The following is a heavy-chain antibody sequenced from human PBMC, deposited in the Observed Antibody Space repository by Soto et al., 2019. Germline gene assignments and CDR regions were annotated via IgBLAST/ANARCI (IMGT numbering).Heavy chain of an antibody. V-gene: IGHV3-74*03. Sequence: GSLILSGTASGFTFSSYGMHWVRQAPGKGLVWVSRIIDDGSSTTYADSVRGRFTIARDNAKNTLYLEISSLRAGDTGVYYCARLPDSVFDTWGQGTLVTVSS. CDR2: IIDDGSST. CDR1: GFTFSSYG. J-gene: IGHJ4*02. CDR3: ARLPDSVFDT. D-gene: IGHD6-25*01.